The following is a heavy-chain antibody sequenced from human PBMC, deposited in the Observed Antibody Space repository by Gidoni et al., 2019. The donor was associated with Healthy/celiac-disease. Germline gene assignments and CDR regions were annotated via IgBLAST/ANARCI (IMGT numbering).Heavy chain of an antibody. J-gene: IGHJ4*02. CDR3: ARARNCSSTSCYGDY. V-gene: IGHV3-7*01. CDR2: IKQDGSEK. CDR1: GFTFSSYW. D-gene: IGHD2-2*01. Sequence: EVQLVESGGGLVQPGGSLSLSCAASGFTFSSYWMSWVRQAPGKGLEWVANIKQDGSEKYYVDSVKGRFTISRDNAKNSLYLQMNSLRAEDTAVYYCARARNCSSTSCYGDYWGQGTLVTVSS.